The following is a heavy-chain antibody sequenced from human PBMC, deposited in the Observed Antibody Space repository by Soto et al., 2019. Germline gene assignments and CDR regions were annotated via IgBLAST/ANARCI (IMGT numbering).Heavy chain of an antibody. V-gene: IGHV1-2*04. CDR3: ARTAGRFRGVDRYFDR. CDR1: GYTFTAYY. Sequence: GASVKVSCKASGYTFTAYYIHWVRQAPGQGLEWMGWINPNGGVTNSAQKFQGWLTMTRDTSISTVYMELSRLRSDDTAPYYCARTAGRFRGVDRYFDRRGRGTLVTGSS. J-gene: IGHJ2*01. D-gene: IGHD3-10*01. CDR2: INPNGGVT.